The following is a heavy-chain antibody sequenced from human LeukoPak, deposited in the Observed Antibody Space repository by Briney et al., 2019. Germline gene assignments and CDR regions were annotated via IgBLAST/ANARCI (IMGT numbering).Heavy chain of an antibody. CDR2: ISGSGTTT. Sequence: GGSLRLSCAASGFTYSRYEMNGVGQAPGKGLEWLSYISGSGTTTQYADSVRGRFTISRDNAKNSLYLQVNSLRAGDTAVYYCARHITGHTRNSDYWGQGTLVTVSS. V-gene: IGHV3-48*03. CDR1: GFTYSRYE. J-gene: IGHJ4*02. CDR3: ARHITGHTRNSDY. D-gene: IGHD1-20*01.